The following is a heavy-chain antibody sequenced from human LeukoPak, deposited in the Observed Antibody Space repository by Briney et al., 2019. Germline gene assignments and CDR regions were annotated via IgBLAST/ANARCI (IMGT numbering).Heavy chain of an antibody. V-gene: IGHV1-2*02. D-gene: IGHD4-17*01. J-gene: IGHJ4*02. CDR2: INPNSGGT. CDR3: ASPLGDHGDYGHFDY. Sequence: GASVKVSRKASGYTFTGYYMHWVRQAPGQGLEWMGWINPNSGGTNYAQKFQGRVTMTRDTSISTAYMELSRLGSDDTAVYYCASPLGDHGDYGHFDYWGQGTLVTVSS. CDR1: GYTFTGYY.